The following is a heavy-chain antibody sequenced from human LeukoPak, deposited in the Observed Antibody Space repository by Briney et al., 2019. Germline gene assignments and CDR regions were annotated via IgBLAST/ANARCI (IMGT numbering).Heavy chain of an antibody. CDR2: INSDGINT. V-gene: IGHV3-74*01. J-gene: IGHJ4*02. D-gene: IGHD6-13*01. CDR1: GFTFSNYW. Sequence: PGGSLRLSCAASGFTFSNYWMHWVRQAPGKGLVWVSRINSDGINTSYADSVKGRFTISRDNAKNSLYLQMNSLRAEDTAVYYCARVPYSSSWYPIDYRGQGTLVTVSS. CDR3: ARVPYSSSWYPIDY.